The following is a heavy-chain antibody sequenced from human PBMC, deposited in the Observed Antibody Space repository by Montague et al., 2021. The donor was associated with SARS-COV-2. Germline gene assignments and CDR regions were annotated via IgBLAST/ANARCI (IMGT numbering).Heavy chain of an antibody. CDR2: ISSSSSYI. J-gene: IGHJ4*02. CDR3: ARGIRITMVRGVTIDY. CDR1: GFTFSSYS. D-gene: IGHD3-10*01. Sequence: SLSLSWSASGFTFSSYSMNWVRQAPGKGLEWVSSISSSSSYIYYADSVKGRFTISRDNAKNSLYLQMNSLRAEDTAVYYCARGIRITMVRGVTIDYWGQGTLVTVSS. V-gene: IGHV3-21*01.